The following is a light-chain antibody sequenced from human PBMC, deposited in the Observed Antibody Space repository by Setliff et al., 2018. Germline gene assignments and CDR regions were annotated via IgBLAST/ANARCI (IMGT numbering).Light chain of an antibody. V-gene: IGLV1-40*01. J-gene: IGLJ1*01. CDR3: QSYDSTLSNHV. CDR1: SSNVGAGFA. Sequence: QSALTQPPSVSGAPGQRVTISCTGSSSNVGAGFALHWYQQHPGTAPKLLIYSHTNRPSGVPDRFSGSRSGTSASLTITGLQAEDEADYYCQSYDSTLSNHVFGTGTKGTVL. CDR2: SHT.